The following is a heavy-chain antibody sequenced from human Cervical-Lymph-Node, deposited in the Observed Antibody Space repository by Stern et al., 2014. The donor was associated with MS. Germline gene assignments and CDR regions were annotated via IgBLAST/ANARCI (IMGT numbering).Heavy chain of an antibody. CDR2: INTNTGNT. D-gene: IGHD2-2*01. J-gene: IGHJ4*02. CDR1: GYTFTRNA. Sequence: QMQLVQSGSELKKPVASVKVSCKASGYTFTRNAVNWVRQAPGQRLEWMGWINTNTGNTTYAQGFRGRFVFSLDTSVSTAYLQISSLKAEDTAIYYCARVKPAVILDYWGQGTLVTVSS. V-gene: IGHV7-4-1*02. CDR3: ARVKPAVILDY.